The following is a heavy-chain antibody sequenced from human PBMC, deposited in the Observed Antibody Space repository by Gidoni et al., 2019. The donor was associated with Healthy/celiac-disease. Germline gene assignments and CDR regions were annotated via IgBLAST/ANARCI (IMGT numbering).Heavy chain of an antibody. CDR1: GYTFTRYA. CDR2: INAGNGNT. D-gene: IGHD6-19*01. Sequence: QVQPVQSVAEVKKPGAPVQVSCKASGYTFTRYAMHWVCQAPGQRLEWMGWINAGNGNTKYSQKFQGRVTITRDTSASTAYMELSSLRSEDTAVYYCARSVAGTSSFDYWGQGTLVTVSS. CDR3: ARSVAGTSSFDY. J-gene: IGHJ4*02. V-gene: IGHV1-3*01.